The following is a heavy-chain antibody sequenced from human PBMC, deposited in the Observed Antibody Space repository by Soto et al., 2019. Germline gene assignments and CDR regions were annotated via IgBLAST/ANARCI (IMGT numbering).Heavy chain of an antibody. V-gene: IGHV1-2*02. CDR3: ARGRSLKWYWFDR. CDR1: GYVFTGFY. J-gene: IGHJ5*02. Sequence: ASVKVSCKASGYVFTGFYLHWVRQAPGQGLEWMGWIFPNSGATNYAQKFQGRVTLTRDTSLSTGYMDLTRLTSDDTAVYYCARGRSLKWYWFDRWGQGTLVTVSS. D-gene: IGHD2-15*01. CDR2: IFPNSGAT.